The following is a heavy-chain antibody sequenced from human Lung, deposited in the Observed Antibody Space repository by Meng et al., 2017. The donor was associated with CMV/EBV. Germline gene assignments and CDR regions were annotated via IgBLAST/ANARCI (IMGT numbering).Heavy chain of an antibody. Sequence: ESXKISXAASGFTVINNYMNWVRQAPGKGLEWVSIIYAGGSTDYADSVNGRFTISRDNSKNTLYLQMNSLRPEDTAVYYCAREKEGRMSTISAFDIWGRGXMVTVSS. CDR1: GFTVINNY. D-gene: IGHD5-24*01. J-gene: IGHJ3*02. CDR3: AREKEGRMSTISAFDI. V-gene: IGHV3-66*02. CDR2: IYAGGST.